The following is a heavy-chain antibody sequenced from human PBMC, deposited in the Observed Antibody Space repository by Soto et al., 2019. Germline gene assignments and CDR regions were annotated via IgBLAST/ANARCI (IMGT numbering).Heavy chain of an antibody. Sequence: SETLSLTCTVSGGSMSSYYWSWIRQPPGKGLEWIGYIYYSGSTNYNPSLKSRVTISVDTSKNQFSLKLSSVTAADTAVYYCARGSRESIVRHYYDSSGYSDHYTPWGQCTLDRGSS. CDR1: GGSMSSYY. D-gene: IGHD3-22*01. CDR2: IYYSGST. CDR3: ARGSRESIVRHYYDSSGYSDHYTP. V-gene: IGHV4-59*13. J-gene: IGHJ5*01.